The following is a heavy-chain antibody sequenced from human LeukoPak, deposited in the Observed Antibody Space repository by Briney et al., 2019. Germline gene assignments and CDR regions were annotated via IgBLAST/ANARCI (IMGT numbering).Heavy chain of an antibody. CDR2: IDGGGSRI. Sequence: AGGSLRLSCAAAEFSISTSEMNWVRQAPGKGLECLSYIDGGGSRIVYADSVKGRFTISRDNAKNSLYLQMNRLKAEDTAVYYCARERSAVFGDAFDIWGQGTRVTVSS. CDR1: EFSISTSE. D-gene: IGHD1-26*01. J-gene: IGHJ3*02. V-gene: IGHV3-48*03. CDR3: ARERSAVFGDAFDI.